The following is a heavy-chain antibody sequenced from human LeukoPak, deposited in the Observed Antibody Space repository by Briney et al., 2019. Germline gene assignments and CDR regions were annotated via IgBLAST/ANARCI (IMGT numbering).Heavy chain of an antibody. CDR1: GYTFTGHY. J-gene: IGHJ4*02. Sequence: ASVKVSCKASGYTFTGHYMHWVRQAPGQGLEWMGRINPNSGGTNCRVTMTRDTSISTDFMELSRLRSDDTAVYYCARVGLAVVTGEVDYWGQGTLVTVSS. D-gene: IGHD4-23*01. V-gene: IGHV1-2*06. CDR3: ARVGLAVVTGEVDY. CDR2: INPNSGGT.